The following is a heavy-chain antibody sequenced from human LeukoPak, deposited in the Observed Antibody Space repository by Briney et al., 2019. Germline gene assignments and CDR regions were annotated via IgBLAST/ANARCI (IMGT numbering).Heavy chain of an antibody. CDR2: IYYSGST. Sequence: SETLSLTCSVSGGSLSSYYRSRIRQPPGKGLECIGYIYYSGSTNYNPSLKSRVPISLDTSKKQHSLKLTSVTAADTAVYYCARRRVGEAATWDAFDIWGQGTMVTVSS. CDR1: GGSLSSYY. V-gene: IGHV4-59*01. J-gene: IGHJ3*02. CDR3: ARRRVGEAATWDAFDI. D-gene: IGHD3-16*01.